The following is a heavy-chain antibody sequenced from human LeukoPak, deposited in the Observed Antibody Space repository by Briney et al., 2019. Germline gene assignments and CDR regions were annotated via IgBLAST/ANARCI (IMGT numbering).Heavy chain of an antibody. Sequence: SETLSLTCAVSGGSISSYYWSWIRQPPGKGLEWIGYIYYSGSPNYNPSLKSRVTISVDTSKNQFSLKLSSVTAADTAVYYCARLTYYYDSSGFDYWGQGTLVTVSS. CDR3: ARLTYYYDSSGFDY. V-gene: IGHV4-59*01. CDR2: IYYSGSP. D-gene: IGHD3-22*01. CDR1: GGSISSYY. J-gene: IGHJ4*02.